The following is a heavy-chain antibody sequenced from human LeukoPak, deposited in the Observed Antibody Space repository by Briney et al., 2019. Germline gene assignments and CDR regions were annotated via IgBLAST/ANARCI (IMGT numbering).Heavy chain of an antibody. CDR2: IIPIFGIA. D-gene: IGHD3-22*01. V-gene: IGHV1-69*04. CDR1: GGTFSSYA. CDR3: ARPSDYYDSSGYYLAFDY. Sequence: SVKVSCKASGGTFSSYAISWVRQAPGQGLEWMGRIIPIFGIANYAQKFQGRVTITADKSTSTAYTELSSLRSEDTAVHYCARPSDYYDSSGYYLAFDYWGQGTLVTVSS. J-gene: IGHJ4*02.